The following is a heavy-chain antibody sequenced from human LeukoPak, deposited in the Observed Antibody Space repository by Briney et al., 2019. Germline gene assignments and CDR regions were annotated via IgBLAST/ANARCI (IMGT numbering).Heavy chain of an antibody. Sequence: PSETLSLTCTVSGGSISSGDYYWSWIRQPPGKGLEWIGYIYYSGSTYYNPSLKSRVTISVDTSKNQFSLKLSSVTAADTAVYYCARDGSYCSGGSCYPPNGMDVWGQGTTVTVSS. CDR1: GGSISSGDYY. V-gene: IGHV4-30-4*01. CDR3: ARDGSYCSGGSCYPPNGMDV. J-gene: IGHJ6*02. CDR2: IYYSGST. D-gene: IGHD2-15*01.